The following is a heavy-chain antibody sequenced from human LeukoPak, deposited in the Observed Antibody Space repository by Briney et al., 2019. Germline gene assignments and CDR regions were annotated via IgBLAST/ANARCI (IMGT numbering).Heavy chain of an antibody. J-gene: IGHJ6*03. Sequence: ASVKVSCKASVYTFTSYDINWVRQATGQGREWMGWMNPNRGNTGYAQKFRGTVTMTRNTSISTAYMELSSLRSEDTAVYYCASSYYYGSGSYYREHYYYYYMDVWGKGTTVTVSS. CDR2: MNPNRGNT. CDR1: VYTFTSYD. V-gene: IGHV1-8*01. D-gene: IGHD3-10*01. CDR3: ASSYYYGSGSYYREHYYYYYMDV.